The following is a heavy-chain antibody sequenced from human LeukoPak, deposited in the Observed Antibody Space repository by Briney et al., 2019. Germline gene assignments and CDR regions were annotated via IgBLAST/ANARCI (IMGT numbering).Heavy chain of an antibody. D-gene: IGHD3-10*01. CDR2: ISSSSSYI. V-gene: IGHV3-21*01. CDR3: AGIAWFGESRDFDY. CDR1: GFTFSNAW. J-gene: IGHJ4*02. Sequence: PGGSLRLSCAASGFTFSNAWMSWVRQAPGKGLEWVSSISSSSSYIYYADSVKGRFTISRDNAKNSLYLQMNSLRAEDTAVYYCAGIAWFGESRDFDYWGQGTLVTVSS.